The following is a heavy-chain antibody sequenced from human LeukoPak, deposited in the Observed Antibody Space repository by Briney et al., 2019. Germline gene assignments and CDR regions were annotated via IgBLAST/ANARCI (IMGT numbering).Heavy chain of an antibody. CDR1: GFSVSDGY. J-gene: IGHJ5*01. D-gene: IGHD6-13*01. CDR2: IYRDGST. CDR3: ARDRDSSNWFFC. V-gene: IGHV3-66*01. Sequence: GGPLRLSCAASGFSVSDGYMSWVRQAPGKGLEWVSIIYRDGSTNYADSVKGRFFISTDNSRNILYLHMNSLRAEDTAVYYCARDRDSSNWFFCWGQGTLVSVSS.